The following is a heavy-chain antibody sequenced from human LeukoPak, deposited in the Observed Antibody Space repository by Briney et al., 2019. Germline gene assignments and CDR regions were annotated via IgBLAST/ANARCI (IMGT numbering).Heavy chain of an antibody. D-gene: IGHD5-12*01. V-gene: IGHV1-46*01. CDR2: INPSGGTT. J-gene: IGHJ4*02. CDR1: GYTFTSYY. CDR3: ARTRGYSDYELDY. Sequence: GASVTVSCKASGYTFTSYYMHWVRQAAGQGLEWMGIINPSGGTTRHAQRFQGRVTMTRDTSTSTVYMELSSLRSEDTAVYYCARTRGYSDYELDYWGQGTLVTVSS.